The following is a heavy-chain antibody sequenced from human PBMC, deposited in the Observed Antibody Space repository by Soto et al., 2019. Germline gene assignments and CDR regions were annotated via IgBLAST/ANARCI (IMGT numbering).Heavy chain of an antibody. V-gene: IGHV6-1*01. D-gene: IGHD6-6*01. J-gene: IGHJ6*02. CDR2: TYYRSKWYN. Sequence: SETLSLTCAISGDSVSSNSAAWNWIRQSPSRGLEWLGRTYYRSKWYNDYAVSVKSRITINPDTSKNQFSLQLNSVTPEDTAVYYCARDPYSSSFHSPGHGMDVWGQGTTVTVSS. CDR3: ARDPYSSSFHSPGHGMDV. CDR1: GDSVSSNSAA.